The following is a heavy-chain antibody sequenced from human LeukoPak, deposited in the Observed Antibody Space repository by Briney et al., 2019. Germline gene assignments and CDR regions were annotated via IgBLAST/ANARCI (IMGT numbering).Heavy chain of an antibody. Sequence: SGTLSLTCTLSRRSLNNFYWFCLRQPPGKGLEWVGYIYYSGSTNYNPSLESRVTISVDTSKNQFSLKVTSMTAADTAVYYCASRNYNPSLESRVTISVDQSKYHIPRTVRVKTAADSAGWYCVILRRRGRIGFYYYMDVGGKGTTVTVSS. J-gene: IGHJ6*03. CDR2: IYYSGST. D-gene: IGHD1-7*01. CDR1: RRSLNNFY. V-gene: IGHV4-59*01. CDR3: ASRNYNPSLESRVTISVDQSKYHIPRTVRVKTAADSAGWYCVILRRRGRIGFYYYMDV.